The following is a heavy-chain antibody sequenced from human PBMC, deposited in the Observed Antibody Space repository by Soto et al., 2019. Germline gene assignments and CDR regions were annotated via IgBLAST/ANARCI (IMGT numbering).Heavy chain of an antibody. CDR3: ARDSGWFGEFTYYYNGMDV. V-gene: IGHV4-30-4*01. J-gene: IGHJ6*02. CDR2: IFYSGTT. Sequence: QVQLQESGPGLVKPSETLSLTCTVSGGSISSGNYYWSWIRQPPGKGLEWIGYIFYSGTTCYNPSLKSRATISVDTSKNQFSLKLSSLTAADAAVYYCARDSGWFGEFTYYYNGMDVWGQGTTVTVSS. D-gene: IGHD3-10*01. CDR1: GGSISSGNYY.